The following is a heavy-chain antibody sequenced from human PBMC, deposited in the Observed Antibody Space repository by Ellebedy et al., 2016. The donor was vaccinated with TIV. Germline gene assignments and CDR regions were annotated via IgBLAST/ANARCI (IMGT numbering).Heavy chain of an antibody. CDR2: IPYDGSYK. V-gene: IGHV3-30*18. J-gene: IGHJ4*02. CDR3: AKDSGFWSGYSDY. Sequence: GESLKISXAASEFTFSRFGMYWVRQAPGKGLEWVAGIPYDGSYKYYADSVKGRFTVSRDNSKNSLFLQLNSPRAEDTAVYYCAKDSGFWSGYSDYWGQGTLVTVSS. CDR1: EFTFSRFG. D-gene: IGHD3-3*01.